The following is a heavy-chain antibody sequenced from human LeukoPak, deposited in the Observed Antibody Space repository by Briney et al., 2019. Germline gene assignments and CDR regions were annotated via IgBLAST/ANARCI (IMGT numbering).Heavy chain of an antibody. J-gene: IGHJ4*02. V-gene: IGHV1-18*01. CDR1: GYKFASFG. D-gene: IGHD5-12*01. Sequence: EASVKVSCKASGYKFASFGINWVRQAPGQGLEWMGWISAYNGNTQYAQKVQGRVTMTTDTSTSTVYMEMRSLRSDDTAVYYCARGGRNSGYDLALDYWGQGTLVTVSS. CDR3: ARGGRNSGYDLALDY. CDR2: ISAYNGNT.